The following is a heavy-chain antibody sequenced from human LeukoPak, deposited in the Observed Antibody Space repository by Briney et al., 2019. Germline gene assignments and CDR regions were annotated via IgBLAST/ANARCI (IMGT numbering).Heavy chain of an antibody. V-gene: IGHV1-2*02. CDR3: ARGPNYDTSGPDF. J-gene: IGHJ4*02. D-gene: IGHD3-22*01. Sequence: GASVKVSCKTSGYTFTGYYMHWVRQAPGQGLEWMGWINPNSGGTNPNSGGTNYAQKFQGRVTMTRDTSISTAYMELSRLESDDTAVYYCARGPNYDTSGPDFWGQGTLVTVSS. CDR2: INPNSGGTNPNSGGT. CDR1: GYTFTGYY.